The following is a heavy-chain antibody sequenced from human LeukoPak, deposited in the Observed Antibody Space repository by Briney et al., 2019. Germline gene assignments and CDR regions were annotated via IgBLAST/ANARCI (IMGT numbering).Heavy chain of an antibody. D-gene: IGHD3-9*01. J-gene: IGHJ4*02. Sequence: GGSLRLSCAASGFTFSSYSMNWVRQAPGKGLEWVSSISSSSSYIYYADSVKGRFTISRDNAKNSLYLQMNSLRAEDTAVYYCARVFRDDILTGYYLYYFDYWGQGTLVTVSS. CDR3: ARVFRDDILTGYYLYYFDY. CDR2: ISSSSSYI. CDR1: GFTFSSYS. V-gene: IGHV3-21*01.